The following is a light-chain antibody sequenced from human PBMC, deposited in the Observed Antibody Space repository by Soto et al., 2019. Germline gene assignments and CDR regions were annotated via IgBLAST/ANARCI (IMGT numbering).Light chain of an antibody. Sequence: QSALTQPPSASGSPGQSVTISCTGTSSDVGNYNYVSWYQQHPGKAPKLVIYEFNKRPSGVPDRFSGSQSGNTASLTVSGLQAEDEANYFCSAYAGSNDFVVFGGGTQLPVL. CDR3: SAYAGSNDFVV. V-gene: IGLV2-8*01. CDR1: SSDVGNYNY. CDR2: EFN. J-gene: IGLJ3*02.